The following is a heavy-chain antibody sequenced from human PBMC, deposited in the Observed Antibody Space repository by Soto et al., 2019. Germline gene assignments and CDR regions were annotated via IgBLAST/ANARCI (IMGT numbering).Heavy chain of an antibody. CDR1: GGSISSSSYY. J-gene: IGHJ5*02. V-gene: IGHV4-39*01. CDR2: IYYSGST. CDR3: ARPNGGYCSGGSCYWFDP. D-gene: IGHD2-15*01. Sequence: SETLSLTCTVSGGSISSSSYYWGWIRQPPGKGLEWIGSIYYSGSTYYNPSLKSRVTISVDTSKNQFSLKLSSVTAADTAVYYCARPNGGYCSGGSCYWFDPWGQGTLVTVSS.